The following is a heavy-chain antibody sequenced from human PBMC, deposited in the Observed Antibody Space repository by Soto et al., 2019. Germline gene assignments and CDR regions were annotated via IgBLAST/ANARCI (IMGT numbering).Heavy chain of an antibody. CDR3: SRSQDYYDPTGSPRAYFDY. CDR1: GFTFSSYW. Sequence: PGGSLRLSCEASGFTFSSYWIHWVRQVPGKGLLWVSRINGDGSSTNYADSVKGRFTMSRDNAKKRVRLQMSRLSAEDTAVYYCSRSQDYYDPTGSPRAYFDYWGQGTVVTVSS. CDR2: INGDGSST. D-gene: IGHD3-22*01. V-gene: IGHV3-74*01. J-gene: IGHJ4*02.